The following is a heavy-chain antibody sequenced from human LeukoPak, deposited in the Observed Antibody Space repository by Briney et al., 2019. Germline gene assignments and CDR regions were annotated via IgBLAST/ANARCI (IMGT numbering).Heavy chain of an antibody. CDR1: GYTFTSYD. J-gene: IGHJ3*02. CDR2: MNPNSGNT. D-gene: IGHD3-22*01. CDR3: ARGVSYYYDSSGFDI. Sequence: ASVKVSCKASGYTFTSYDINWVRQATGQGREWMGWMNPNSGNTGYAQKFQGRVTMNRNTSISTAYMELSSLRSEDTAVYYCARGVSYYYDSSGFDIWGQGTMVTVSS. V-gene: IGHV1-8*01.